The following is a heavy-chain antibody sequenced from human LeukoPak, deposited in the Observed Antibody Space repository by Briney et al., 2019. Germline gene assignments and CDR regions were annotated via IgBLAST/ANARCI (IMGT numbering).Heavy chain of an antibody. J-gene: IGHJ4*02. D-gene: IGHD6-19*01. CDR1: GFTFSSYA. CDR2: ISGGSGSST. Sequence: PGGSLRLSCAASGFTFSSYAMSWVRQAPGKGLEWFSAISGGSGSSTYYADAVKGRFTISRDNSKTTLYLEMNSLRAEDTAVYYCAKGSSSGWPYFFDYWGQGTLVIVSA. V-gene: IGHV3-23*01. CDR3: AKGSSSGWPYFFDY.